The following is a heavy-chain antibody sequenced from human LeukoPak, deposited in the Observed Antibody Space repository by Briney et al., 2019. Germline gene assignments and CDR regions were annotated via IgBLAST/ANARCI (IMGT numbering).Heavy chain of an antibody. CDR3: ARETSSGYVP. D-gene: IGHD3-22*01. CDR2: INPSGGFT. CDR1: GYSFSTHW. Sequence: ASVKVSCKASGYSFSTHWMHWVRQAPGQGLEWMGIINPSGGFTSYAQKLQGRVTVTRDMSTSTVYMELSNLRSEDTAVYYCARETSSGYVPWGQGTLVTVSS. J-gene: IGHJ5*02. V-gene: IGHV1-46*01.